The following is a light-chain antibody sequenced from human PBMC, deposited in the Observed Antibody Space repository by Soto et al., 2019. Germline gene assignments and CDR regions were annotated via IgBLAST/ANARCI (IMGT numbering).Light chain of an antibody. V-gene: IGKV3-20*01. CDR2: GAS. J-gene: IGKJ1*01. CDR1: QSVSSRY. Sequence: EIVMTQSPDTLSLSAGDGATLTCRSSQSVSSRYLAWYQQKPGQAPRLLIYGASSRATGIPDRFSGSGSGREFRLTISSRQPADFAFYYCQRYDHEVRTFGQGTKVDIK. CDR3: QRYDHEVRT.